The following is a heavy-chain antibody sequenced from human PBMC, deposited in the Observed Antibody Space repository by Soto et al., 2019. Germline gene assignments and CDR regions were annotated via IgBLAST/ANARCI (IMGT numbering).Heavy chain of an antibody. J-gene: IGHJ6*02. Sequence: SETLSLTCTVSVGSISSSSYYWGWIRQPPGKGLEWIGSIYYSGSTYYNPSLKSRVTISVDTSKNQFSLKLSSVTAADTAVYYCARRGGGSPSQVRAVGGQGTTVPVSS. D-gene: IGHD3-16*01. CDR2: IYYSGST. V-gene: IGHV4-39*01. CDR3: ARRGGGSPSQVRAV. CDR1: VGSISSSSYY.